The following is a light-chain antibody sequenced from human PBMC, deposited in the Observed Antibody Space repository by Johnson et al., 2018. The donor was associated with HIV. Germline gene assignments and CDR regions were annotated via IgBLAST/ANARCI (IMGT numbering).Light chain of an antibody. Sequence: QSVLTQPPSVSAAPGQKVTISCSGSSSNIGNNYVSWYQQPPGTPLILLINENNTRPSDIPARSSGSKSATSATRGITGLQTGDEADYYCGTWDSSLSVYVFGTGTKVTVL. CDR3: GTWDSSLSVYV. J-gene: IGLJ1*01. V-gene: IGLV1-51*02. CDR1: SSNIGNNY. CDR2: ENN.